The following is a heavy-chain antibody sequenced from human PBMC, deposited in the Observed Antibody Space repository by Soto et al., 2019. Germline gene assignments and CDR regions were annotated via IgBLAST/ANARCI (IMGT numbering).Heavy chain of an antibody. Sequence: SETLSLTCTVPGGSISSYYWSWIRQPPGKGLEWIGYIYYSGSTNYNPSLKSRVTISVDTSKNQFSLKLSSVTAADTAVYYCARGTGYYYYGMDVWGQGTTVTVSS. D-gene: IGHD3-10*01. V-gene: IGHV4-59*01. CDR1: GGSISSYY. CDR3: ARGTGYYYYGMDV. J-gene: IGHJ6*02. CDR2: IYYSGST.